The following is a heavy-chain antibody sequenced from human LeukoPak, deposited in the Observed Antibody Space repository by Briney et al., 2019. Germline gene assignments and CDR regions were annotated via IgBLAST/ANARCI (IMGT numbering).Heavy chain of an antibody. CDR1: GFTFSSYA. V-gene: IGHV3-30-3*01. D-gene: IGHD2-15*01. Sequence: GSSLRLSCAASGFTFSSYAMHWVRQAPGKGLEWVAVISYDVSNKYYAHSLKGRFTISTDNSKNTLYLQMNSLRAEDTAVYYCARDLCSGGSCYTGIDYWGQGTLVTVCS. J-gene: IGHJ4*02. CDR3: ARDLCSGGSCYTGIDY. CDR2: ISYDVSNK.